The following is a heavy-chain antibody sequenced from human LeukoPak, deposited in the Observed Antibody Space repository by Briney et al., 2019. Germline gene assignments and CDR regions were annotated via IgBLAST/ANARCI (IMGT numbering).Heavy chain of an antibody. CDR2: ISAFNGET. D-gene: IGHD5-12*01. CDR1: GYIFTTYG. CDR3: ARGGGTGYSGYDVYFDF. V-gene: IGHV1-18*01. J-gene: IGHJ4*02. Sequence: ASVKVSRKTSGYIFTTYGLSWVRQAPGQGLEWMGWISAFNGETNYAQKFQGRITVTTDTSASTVYMELTGLTSDDTALYYCARGGGTGYSGYDVYFDFWGQGTLVTVSS.